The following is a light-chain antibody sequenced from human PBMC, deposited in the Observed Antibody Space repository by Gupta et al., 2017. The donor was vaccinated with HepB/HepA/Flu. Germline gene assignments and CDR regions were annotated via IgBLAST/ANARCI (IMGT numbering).Light chain of an antibody. Sequence: IQMTQSPTSLSASVGDRVTITCRASQSIGNYLYWYQQKPGKAPKMLIKAASSLQSGVPPRFSGSGSGADFILTISRLQPEDFATYYCQQSDITPITFGQGTQVEIK. CDR1: QSIGNY. CDR3: QQSDITPIT. CDR2: AAS. J-gene: IGKJ5*01. V-gene: IGKV1-39*01.